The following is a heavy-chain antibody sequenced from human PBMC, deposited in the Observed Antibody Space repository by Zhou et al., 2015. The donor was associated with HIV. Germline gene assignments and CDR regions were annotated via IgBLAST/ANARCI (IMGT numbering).Heavy chain of an antibody. CDR2: IIPMFGTA. J-gene: IGHJ4*02. D-gene: IGHD4-17*01. CDR3: ARGRTVDYGAQWAS. CDR1: GGTFSSYD. Sequence: QVLLVQSGAEVKKPGSSVKVSCEASGGTFSSYDISWVRQAPGQGLEWMGGIIPMFGTARYAQKFQGRATIIADDSTSTAYMDLSSLRSEDTAVYYCARGRTVDYGAQWASWGQGTLVTVSS. V-gene: IGHV1-69*01.